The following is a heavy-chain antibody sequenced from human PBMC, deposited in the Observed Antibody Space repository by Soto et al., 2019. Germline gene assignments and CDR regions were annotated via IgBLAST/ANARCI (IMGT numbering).Heavy chain of an antibody. V-gene: IGHV3-64*01. CDR3: ARRSPFGYGMDV. J-gene: IGHJ6*02. Sequence: EVQVVESGGGLVQPGGSLRLSCAASGFTFSSYAMHWVRQAPGKGLEYVSVITSNGNYTDYASSVKGRFTISRDNSKNTLYLQMRSLRAEDMAVYYCARRSPFGYGMDVWGQGTTVTVSS. D-gene: IGHD3-16*01. CDR2: ITSNGNYT. CDR1: GFTFSSYA.